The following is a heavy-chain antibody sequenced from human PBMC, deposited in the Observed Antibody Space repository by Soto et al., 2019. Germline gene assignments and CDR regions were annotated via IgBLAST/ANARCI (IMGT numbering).Heavy chain of an antibody. V-gene: IGHV3-43*01. Sequence: GGSLRLSCAASGFTFDDYTMHWVRQAPGKGLEWVSLISWDGGITYYADSVKGRFTISRDNSKNSLYLQMNSLRTEDTALYYCAKDMGGQEPYYFLVWGQGTLVTVSS. CDR1: GFTFDDYT. CDR2: ISWDGGIT. D-gene: IGHD3-16*01. J-gene: IGHJ4*02. CDR3: AKDMGGQEPYYFLV.